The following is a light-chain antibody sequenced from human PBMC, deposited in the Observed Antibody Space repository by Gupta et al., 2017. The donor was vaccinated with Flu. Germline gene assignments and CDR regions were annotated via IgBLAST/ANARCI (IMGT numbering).Light chain of an antibody. V-gene: IGLV3-1*01. Sequence: SYELTQPPSVSVSPGQTASIIRSGDKLGDKYVFWYQQKPGQSPVLVIYQDSKRPSGIPEQFSGSNSENTATLTISGTQAMDEADYYCQAWDSSTAVFGTGTKVTVL. CDR3: QAWDSSTAV. CDR1: KLGDKY. CDR2: QDS. J-gene: IGLJ1*01.